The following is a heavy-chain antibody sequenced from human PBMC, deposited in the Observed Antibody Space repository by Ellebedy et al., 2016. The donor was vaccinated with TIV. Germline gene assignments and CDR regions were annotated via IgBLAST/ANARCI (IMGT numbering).Heavy chain of an antibody. CDR3: ASKVETNAFNF. D-gene: IGHD1-26*01. CDR1: GYIFTTYG. V-gene: IGHV7-4-1*02. Sequence: ASVKVSCKASGYIFTTYGINWVRQAPGQGLEWMGWINTNTGNPTYAQGFTGRFVFSLDTSVSTAYLQISSLKAEDTAVYYCASKVETNAFNFWGQGTMVTVSS. CDR2: INTNTGNP. J-gene: IGHJ3*01.